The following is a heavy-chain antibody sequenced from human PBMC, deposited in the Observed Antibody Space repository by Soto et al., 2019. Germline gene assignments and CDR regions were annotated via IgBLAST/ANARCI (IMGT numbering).Heavy chain of an antibody. CDR2: IFSNDEK. CDR1: GFSLSNARMG. Sequence: QVTLKESGPVLVKPTETLTLTCTVSGFSLSNARMGVSWIRQPPGKALEWLAHIFSNDEKSYSTSLKSRLTISKDTSKSQVVLTMTNMDPVDTATYSCARITMVRGVIAYFDYWGQGTLVTVSS. J-gene: IGHJ4*02. D-gene: IGHD3-10*01. CDR3: ARITMVRGVIAYFDY. V-gene: IGHV2-26*01.